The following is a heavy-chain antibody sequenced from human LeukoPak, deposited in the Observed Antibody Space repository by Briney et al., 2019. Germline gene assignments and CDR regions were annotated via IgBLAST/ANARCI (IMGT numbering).Heavy chain of an antibody. CDR1: GYTXTSYY. CDR3: ARPSDDILTGYPLYYYYGMDV. V-gene: IGHV1-46*01. D-gene: IGHD3-9*01. CDR2: INPXXXST. Sequence: GASVKVSCKASGYTXTSYYMHWVXQXPGXGLEWMGIINPXXXSTSYTQKLQGRVTMTRDTSTNTVYIELNSLRSEDTAVYYCARPSDDILTGYPLYYYYGMDVWGQGTTVTVSS. J-gene: IGHJ6*02.